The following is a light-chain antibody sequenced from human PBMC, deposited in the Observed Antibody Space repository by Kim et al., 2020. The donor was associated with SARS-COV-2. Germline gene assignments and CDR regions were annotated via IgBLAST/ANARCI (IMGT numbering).Light chain of an antibody. CDR1: SLRSYY. CDR2: GKN. CDR3: NSRDSNDNVV. J-gene: IGLJ2*01. Sequence: SSELTHDPAVSVAFGQTVRITCQGDSLRSYYATWYQQKPGQAPIVVIYGKNNRPSGIPDRFSGSSSGNTASLTITGTQAGDEADYYCNSRDSNDNVVFGGGTQLTVL. V-gene: IGLV3-19*01.